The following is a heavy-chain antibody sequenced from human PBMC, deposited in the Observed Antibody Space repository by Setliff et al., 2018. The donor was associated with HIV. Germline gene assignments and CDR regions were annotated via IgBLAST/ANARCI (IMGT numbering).Heavy chain of an antibody. CDR1: GDSMRDYY. CDR3: ARDRSNYGSGSSAYNWFDP. V-gene: IGHV4-4*07. CDR2: IFPSGTT. D-gene: IGHD3-10*01. Sequence: PSETLSLTCTVSGDSMRDYYWSWLRQPAGKGLEWIGRIFPSGTTDYNPSLKSRVTMSIDTSKDQFSLNLKSVTAADTAAYFCARDRSNYGSGSSAYNWFDPWGQGTLVTVSS. J-gene: IGHJ5*02.